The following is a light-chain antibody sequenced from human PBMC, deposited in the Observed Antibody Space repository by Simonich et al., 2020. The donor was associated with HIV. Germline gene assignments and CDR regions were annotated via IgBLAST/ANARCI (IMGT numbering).Light chain of an antibody. Sequence: EIVLTQSPATLSLSPGERATLSCSASQSVSSYLAWYQQKPGQAPRLLIYDASNRATGSPARFSGGESGTEFTLTISSLQPEDFATYYCQQLKGYPPTFGQGTRVEF. CDR2: DAS. CDR3: QQLKGYPPT. J-gene: IGKJ1*01. CDR1: QSVSSY. V-gene: IGKV3-11*01.